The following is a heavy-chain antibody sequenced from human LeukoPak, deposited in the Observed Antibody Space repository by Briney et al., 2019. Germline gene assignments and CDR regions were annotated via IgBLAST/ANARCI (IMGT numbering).Heavy chain of an antibody. CDR2: IIPIFGTA. V-gene: IGHV1-69*13. Sequence: SVKVSCKASGGTFSSYAISWVRQAPGQGLEWMGGIIPIFGTANYAQKFQGRVTITADESTSTAYMELSSLRSEDTAVYYCARDPGNYYDSSGHDAFDIWGQGTMVTVSS. D-gene: IGHD3-22*01. CDR3: ARDPGNYYDSSGHDAFDI. CDR1: GGTFSSYA. J-gene: IGHJ3*02.